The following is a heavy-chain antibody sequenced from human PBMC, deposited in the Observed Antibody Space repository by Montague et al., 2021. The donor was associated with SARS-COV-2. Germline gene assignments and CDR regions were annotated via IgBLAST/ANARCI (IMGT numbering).Heavy chain of an antibody. CDR1: GDSIRESH. J-gene: IGHJ6*02. D-gene: IGHD1-20*01. V-gene: IGHV4-4*09. Sequence: SETLSLTCTVSGDSIRESHWSWIRQPPGKGLEWIGYIDNSGSTNXKPALEGGVTLTVSASNNQFYLTLRSVTAADTAVYYCARLTGSRVYYYHYGLDVWGQGTTVTVSS. CDR3: ARLTGSRVYYYHYGLDV. CDR2: IDNSGST.